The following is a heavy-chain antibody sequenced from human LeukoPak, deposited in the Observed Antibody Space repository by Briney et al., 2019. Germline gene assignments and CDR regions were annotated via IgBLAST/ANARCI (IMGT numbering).Heavy chain of an antibody. CDR3: TTDGAHY. D-gene: IGHD3-16*01. V-gene: IGHV3-15*01. J-gene: IGHJ2*01. CDR1: GFIFSNGW. Sequence: PGGSLRLSCAATGFIFSNGWMSWVRQAPGKGLEWVGRIKSRTDGGTTDYAAPVKGRFTISRHDSKNTLYLQMNSLKAEDTAVYYCTTDGAHYWGRGTLVAVSS. CDR2: IKSRTDGGTT.